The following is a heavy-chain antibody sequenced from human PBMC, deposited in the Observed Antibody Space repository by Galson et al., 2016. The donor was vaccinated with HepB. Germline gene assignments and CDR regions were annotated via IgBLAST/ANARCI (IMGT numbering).Heavy chain of an antibody. J-gene: IGHJ6*02. Sequence: SVKVSCKASGYTFTGHYLHWVRQAPGQGLEWMGRIVPILGVAKYAQKFQGRVTITADTSASTAYMELSSLRSEDTAMYYCARDISDELEAAMDVWGQGTTVIVSS. D-gene: IGHD3-3*01. CDR1: GYTFTGHY. CDR2: IVPILGVA. CDR3: ARDISDELEAAMDV. V-gene: IGHV1-69*04.